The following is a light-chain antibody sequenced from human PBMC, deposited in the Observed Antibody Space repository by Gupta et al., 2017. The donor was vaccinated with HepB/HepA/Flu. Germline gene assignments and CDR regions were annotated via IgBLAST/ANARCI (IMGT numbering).Light chain of an antibody. Sequence: DIQMTQSPSSLSASVGDKVTITCRASQSISSYLNWYQQKPGKVPKLLIYTASTLQSGVPSRFSGSGSGTDFTLSISSLQSEDFATYYCQQSYSTPHTFGQGTRLEIK. J-gene: IGKJ5*01. CDR3: QQSYSTPHT. CDR2: TAS. CDR1: QSISSY. V-gene: IGKV1-39*01.